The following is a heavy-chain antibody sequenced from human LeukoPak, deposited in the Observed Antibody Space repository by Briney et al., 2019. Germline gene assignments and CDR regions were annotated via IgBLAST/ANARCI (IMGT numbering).Heavy chain of an antibody. CDR3: ARRHSGIPGPNDAFDI. CDR1: GFTFSSYA. V-gene: IGHV3-53*01. CDR2: IYSGGST. Sequence: GRSLRLSCAASGFTFSSYAMHWVRQAPGKGLEWVSVIYSGGSTYYADSVKGRFTISRDNSKNTLYLQMNSLRAEDTAVYYCARRHSGIPGPNDAFDIWGQGTMVTVSS. J-gene: IGHJ3*02. D-gene: IGHD1-26*01.